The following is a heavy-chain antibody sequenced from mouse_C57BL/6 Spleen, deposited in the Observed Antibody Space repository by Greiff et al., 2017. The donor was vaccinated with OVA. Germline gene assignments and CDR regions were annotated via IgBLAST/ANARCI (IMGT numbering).Heavy chain of an antibody. Sequence: QVQLQQPGAELVKPGASVKLSCKASGYTFTSYWMHWVKQRPGQGLEWIGMIHPNSGSTNYNEKFKSKATLTVDKSSSTAYMQLSSLTSEDSAVYYCGNSNHYYYAMDYWGQGTSVTVSS. V-gene: IGHV1-64*01. CDR2: IHPNSGST. CDR1: GYTFTSYW. D-gene: IGHD2-5*01. J-gene: IGHJ4*01. CDR3: GNSNHYYYAMDY.